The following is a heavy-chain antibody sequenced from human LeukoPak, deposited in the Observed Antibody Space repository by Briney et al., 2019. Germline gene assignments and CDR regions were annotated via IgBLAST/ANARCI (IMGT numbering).Heavy chain of an antibody. D-gene: IGHD2-15*01. CDR1: GYTLSRYS. CDR3: ARDHRYCSGGSCYWESYYYYYMYG. CDR2: FNSSSAYI. Sequence: GGSLRLSCAASGYTLSRYSMNWVRQAPGKGLEWVSYFNSSSAYIYYAESVKGRFTISRDNAKNSLYMQMNSLRAEDTAVYYCARDHRYCSGGSCYWESYYYYYMYGWGKGTTVTAS. J-gene: IGHJ6*03. V-gene: IGHV3-21*05.